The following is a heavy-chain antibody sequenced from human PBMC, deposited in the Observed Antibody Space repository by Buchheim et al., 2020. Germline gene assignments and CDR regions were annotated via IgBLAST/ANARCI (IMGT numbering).Heavy chain of an antibody. CDR1: GFTFSSYA. J-gene: IGHJ4*02. Sequence: EVQLLESGGGLVQPGGSLRLSCAASGFTFSSYAMSWVRQAPGKGLEWISAISGSGGSTYYADSVKGRFTISRDNSKNTLYLQMNSLRAEDTAVYYCAKDRGYCSGGSCYYFDYWGQGTL. CDR2: ISGSGGST. D-gene: IGHD2-15*01. V-gene: IGHV3-23*01. CDR3: AKDRGYCSGGSCYYFDY.